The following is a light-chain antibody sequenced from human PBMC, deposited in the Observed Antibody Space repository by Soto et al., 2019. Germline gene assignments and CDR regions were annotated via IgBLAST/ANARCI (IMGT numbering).Light chain of an antibody. CDR2: GAS. Sequence: EVVLTQSPGTLSLSPGERATLSRKASQSISSSYLAWYQQKPGQAPRLLIYGASTRATGIPDKFSGSGSGTDFTLTISRLEPEDFAVYYCQQYGGSPRGTFGQGTRLEIK. J-gene: IGKJ2*01. CDR1: QSISSSY. CDR3: QQYGGSPRGT. V-gene: IGKV3-20*01.